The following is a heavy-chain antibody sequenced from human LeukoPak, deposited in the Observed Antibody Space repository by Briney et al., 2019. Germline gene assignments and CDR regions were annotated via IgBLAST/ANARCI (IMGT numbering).Heavy chain of an antibody. V-gene: IGHV3-33*01. Sequence: GRSLRLSCTASGFTFSSYGMHWVRQAPGKGLEWVAVILNDGSQEKYADSVKGRFTISRDNSKNTLFLQMNSLRAEDTAVYYCARDDALGDNALDIWGQGTMVTVSS. D-gene: IGHD3-16*01. CDR2: ILNDGSQE. J-gene: IGHJ3*02. CDR1: GFTFSSYG. CDR3: ARDDALGDNALDI.